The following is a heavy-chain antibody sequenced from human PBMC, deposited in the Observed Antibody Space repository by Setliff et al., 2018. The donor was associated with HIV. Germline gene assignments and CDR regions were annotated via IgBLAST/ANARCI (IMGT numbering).Heavy chain of an antibody. Sequence: SETLSLTCSVSGGSIEFSSYYWGWIRQPPGKGLEWIGNIYYSGSTYSNPSLKSRVTISVDTSKNQFSLKLSSVTAADTAVYYCAGSIVVVTAAPLTWGQGTLVTVSS. CDR1: GGSIEFSSYY. J-gene: IGHJ5*02. V-gene: IGHV4-39*01. D-gene: IGHD2-21*02. CDR3: AGSIVVVTAAPLT. CDR2: IYYSGST.